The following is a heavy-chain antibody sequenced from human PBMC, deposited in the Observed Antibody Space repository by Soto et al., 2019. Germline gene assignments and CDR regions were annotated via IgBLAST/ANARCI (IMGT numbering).Heavy chain of an antibody. D-gene: IGHD5-18*01. CDR3: ARGKSSGYNFLSRNFFYYGMDV. Sequence: PAGTLSLTCAVFGGSLSDHYWTWVRQSPGKGLEWIGEIHHSGSTDSNASLKSRVTISLDTSTSQFSLKVTSVTAADTAVYYCARGKSSGYNFLSRNFFYYGMDVWGPGTTVTVSS. J-gene: IGHJ6*02. V-gene: IGHV4-34*01. CDR1: GGSLSDHY. CDR2: IHHSGST.